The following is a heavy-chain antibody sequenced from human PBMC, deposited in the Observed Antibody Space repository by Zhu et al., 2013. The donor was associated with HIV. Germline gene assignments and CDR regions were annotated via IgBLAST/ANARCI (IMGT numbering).Heavy chain of an antibody. CDR2: SIPWEH. CDR3: ARENWDWYSSRAGPFDY. J-gene: IGHJ4*02. Sequence: QVQLQDRGPGLVKASETLSLTCTVSGGSISNYYWNWIRQPAGRDWSGLGVSIPWEHQLXPSLKSRVTMSVDTSKNQFSLKLSSVTAADTAVYYCARENWDWYSSRAGPFDYWGQGTLVTVSS. D-gene: IGHD6-13*01. V-gene: IGHV4-4*07. CDR1: GGSISNYY.